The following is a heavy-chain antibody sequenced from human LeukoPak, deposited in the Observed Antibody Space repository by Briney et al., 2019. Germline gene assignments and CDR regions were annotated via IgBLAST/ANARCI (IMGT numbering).Heavy chain of an antibody. D-gene: IGHD3-9*01. J-gene: IGHJ5*02. Sequence: ASVKVSCKTSGYTFTSFAIHWVRQAPGQRLEWLGWINAGNGNTKYSQKFQGRVTISRDTSASTAYMELSSLRSEDTALFFWQKTAYDILTGEIHNWFDPWGQGTLVTVSS. CDR1: GYTFTSFA. CDR2: INAGNGNT. V-gene: IGHV1-3*01. CDR3: QKTAYDILTGEIHNWFDP.